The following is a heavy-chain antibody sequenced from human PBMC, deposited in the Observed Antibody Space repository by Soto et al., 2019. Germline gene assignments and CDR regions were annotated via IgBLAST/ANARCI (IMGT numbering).Heavy chain of an antibody. J-gene: IGHJ4*02. V-gene: IGHV3-30*03. CDR3: ARQSDGWEQYYFVY. Sequence: QVHLVESGGGVVQPGTSLRLSCAASGFIFSDFGMHWVRQTPGRGLEWVADISDDGSEENYADSVKGRFTISRDNSNNTLYLEMGSLRAEDTAIYYCARQSDGWEQYYFVYWGQGTLLSVSS. D-gene: IGHD1-26*01. CDR2: ISDDGSEE. CDR1: GFIFSDFG.